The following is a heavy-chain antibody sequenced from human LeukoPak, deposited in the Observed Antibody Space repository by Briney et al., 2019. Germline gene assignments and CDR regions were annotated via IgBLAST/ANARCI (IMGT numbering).Heavy chain of an antibody. CDR2: ISGSGGST. Sequence: PGGSLRLSCAASGFTFRSYAMSLVRQAPGKGLEWVSAISGSGGSTYYADSVKGRFTISRDDSKNTLYLQTNSLRAEDTAVYYCAKDGDGSGSNFDYWGQGTLVTVSS. J-gene: IGHJ4*02. D-gene: IGHD3-10*01. CDR1: GFTFRSYA. V-gene: IGHV3-23*01. CDR3: AKDGDGSGSNFDY.